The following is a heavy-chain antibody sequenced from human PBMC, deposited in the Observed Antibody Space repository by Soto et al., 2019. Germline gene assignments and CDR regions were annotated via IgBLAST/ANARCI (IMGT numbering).Heavy chain of an antibody. CDR1: GGSFSGYY. Sequence: SETLSLTCAVYGGSFSGYYWSWIRQPPGKGLEWIGEINHSGSTNYNPSLKSRVTISVDTSKNQFSLKLSSVTAADTAVYYCARRHSTGTTIGFDPWGQGTLVTVSS. J-gene: IGHJ5*02. CDR3: ARRHSTGTTIGFDP. V-gene: IGHV4-34*01. D-gene: IGHD1-7*01. CDR2: INHSGST.